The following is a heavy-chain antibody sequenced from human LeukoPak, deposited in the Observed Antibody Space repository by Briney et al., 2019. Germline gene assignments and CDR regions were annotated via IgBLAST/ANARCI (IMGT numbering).Heavy chain of an antibody. CDR3: VKDRLRGVGATNWFDP. V-gene: IGHV3-30-3*01. J-gene: IGHJ5*02. CDR2: ISYDGSNK. Sequence: PGGSLRLSCAASGFTFSSYAMHWVRQAPGKGLEWVVVISYDGSNKYYADSVKGRFTISRDNSKNTLYLQMNSLRAEDTAVYYCVKDRLRGVGATNWFDPWGQGTLVTVSP. D-gene: IGHD1-26*01. CDR1: GFTFSSYA.